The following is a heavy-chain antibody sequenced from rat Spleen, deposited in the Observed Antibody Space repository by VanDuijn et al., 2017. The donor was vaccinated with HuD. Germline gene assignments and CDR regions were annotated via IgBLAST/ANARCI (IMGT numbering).Heavy chain of an antibody. CDR2: SSDDGRNN. J-gene: IGHJ2*01. CDR3: AKEYGYNFDY. D-gene: IGHD1-5*01. CDR1: GFTFSDCY. Sequence: EVQLVESDEGLVKPGRSLELSCAASGFTFSDCYIAWSRRAPTRGLEWEATSSDDGRNNYKRESRKGRLTIARDKAKSTRYLQRDSMRSEDTATYYCAKEYGYNFDYWGQGVMVTVSS. V-gene: IGHV5-20*01.